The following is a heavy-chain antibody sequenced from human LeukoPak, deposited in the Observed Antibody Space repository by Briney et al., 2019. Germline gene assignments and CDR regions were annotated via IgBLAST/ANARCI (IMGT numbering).Heavy chain of an antibody. CDR2: IHASGST. Sequence: SQTLSLTCTVSGGAISSGGYYWSWIRQPAGKGLEWIGRIHASGSTYYNPSLKSRVTISVDTSNHQFSLKLSSVTAADTAVYYCARDLDGDGVYYFDYWGQGSLVTASS. J-gene: IGHJ4*02. V-gene: IGHV4-61*02. CDR1: GGAISSGGYY. CDR3: ARDLDGDGVYYFDY. D-gene: IGHD3-10*01.